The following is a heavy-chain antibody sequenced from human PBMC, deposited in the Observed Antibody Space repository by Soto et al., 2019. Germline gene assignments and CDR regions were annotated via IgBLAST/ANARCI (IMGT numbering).Heavy chain of an antibody. Sequence: QVQLVQSGAEVKKPGASVKVSCKASGYSFTSYTLHWVRQAPGQRLEWMGWINAANGDSKHSQNLQGRVTITRDTSASTGYMELSSLRSEDTAVYYCARGFCTGGSCYSGWYLDLWCRGTLVAVSS. J-gene: IGHJ2*01. V-gene: IGHV1-3*01. D-gene: IGHD2-15*01. CDR1: GYSFTSYT. CDR3: ARGFCTGGSCYSGWYLDL. CDR2: INAANGDS.